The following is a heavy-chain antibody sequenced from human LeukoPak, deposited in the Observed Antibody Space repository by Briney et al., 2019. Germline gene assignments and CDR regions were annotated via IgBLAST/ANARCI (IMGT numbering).Heavy chain of an antibody. J-gene: IGHJ6*02. CDR1: GGSISSGGYL. Sequence: NSSETLSLTCTVSGGSISSGGYLWSWIRQPAGKGLEWIGRIYTSGSTNYNPSLKSRVTISVDTSKNQFSLKLSSVTAADTAVYYCARDSHYGMVATNGMDVWGQGTTVTVSS. CDR2: IYTSGST. D-gene: IGHD5-12*01. V-gene: IGHV4-61*02. CDR3: ARDSHYGMVATNGMDV.